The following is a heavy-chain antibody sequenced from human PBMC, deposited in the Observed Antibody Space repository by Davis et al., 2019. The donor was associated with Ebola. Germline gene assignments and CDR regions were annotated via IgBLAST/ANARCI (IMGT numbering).Heavy chain of an antibody. Sequence: GESLKISCKGSCYLFTNFLIGWVRQMPGKGLEWMGIIYPGDSDTRYSPSFQGQVTISADKSISTAYLQSCSLKASDTAMYYCASLRRTITGMDDAFDIWGQGTMVTVSS. CDR3: ASLRRTITGMDDAFDI. D-gene: IGHD2-8*02. CDR2: IYPGDSDT. V-gene: IGHV5-51*01. CDR1: CYLFTNFL. J-gene: IGHJ3*02.